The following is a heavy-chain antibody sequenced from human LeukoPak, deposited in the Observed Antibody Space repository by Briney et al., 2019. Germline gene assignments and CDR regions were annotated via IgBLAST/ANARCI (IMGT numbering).Heavy chain of an antibody. J-gene: IGHJ1*01. V-gene: IGHV3-48*01. CDR2: ISSSSSTI. CDR3: ARDDSSGYIYFQH. Sequence: GGSLRLSCAASGFTFSSYSMNWVRQAPGKGLEWVSYISSSSSTIYYADSVKGRFTISRDNAKNSLYLQMNSLRAEDTAVYYCARDDSSGYIYFQHWGQGTLVTVSS. CDR1: GFTFSSYS. D-gene: IGHD3-22*01.